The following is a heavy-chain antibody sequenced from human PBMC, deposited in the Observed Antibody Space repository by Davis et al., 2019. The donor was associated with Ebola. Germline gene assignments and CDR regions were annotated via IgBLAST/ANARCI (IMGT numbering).Heavy chain of an antibody. CDR1: GYTFTSYY. CDR2: INPSGGST. V-gene: IGHV1-46*01. CDR3: ARTPTRYCSSTSCYATYFDY. D-gene: IGHD2-2*01. Sequence: ASVKVSCKASGYTFTSYYMHWVRQAPGQGLEWMGIINPSGGSTSYAQKFQGRVTMTRDTSTSTVYMELSSLRSEDTAVYYCARTPTRYCSSTSCYATYFDYWGQGTLVTVSS. J-gene: IGHJ4*02.